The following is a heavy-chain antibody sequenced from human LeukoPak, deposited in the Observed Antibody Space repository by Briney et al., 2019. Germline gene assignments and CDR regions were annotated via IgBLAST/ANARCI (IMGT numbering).Heavy chain of an antibody. J-gene: IGHJ4*02. V-gene: IGHV1-69*01. CDR3: ARDVADPAVGASYFDF. CDR2: IIPIFGTA. Sequence: SVKVSCEASGVTFSSNAISWVRQAPGQGLEWMGGIIPIFGTANYAQNFQDRVTITADESARIVYLELSSLRSEDTALYYCARDVADPAVGASYFDFWGQGTLVTVSS. CDR1: GVTFSSNA. D-gene: IGHD1-26*01.